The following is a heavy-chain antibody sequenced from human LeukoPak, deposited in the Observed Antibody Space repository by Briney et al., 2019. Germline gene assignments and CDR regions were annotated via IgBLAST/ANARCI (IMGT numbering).Heavy chain of an antibody. CDR1: GFTFSSYS. V-gene: IGHV3-21*01. CDR3: ARENDILTGYSPNFDY. D-gene: IGHD3-9*01. Sequence: GGSLRLSCAASGFTFSSYSMNWVRQAPGKGLEWVSSISSSSSYIYYADSVKGRFTVSRDNAKNSLYLQMNSLRAEDTAVYYCARENDILTGYSPNFDYWGQGTLVTVSS. J-gene: IGHJ4*02. CDR2: ISSSSSYI.